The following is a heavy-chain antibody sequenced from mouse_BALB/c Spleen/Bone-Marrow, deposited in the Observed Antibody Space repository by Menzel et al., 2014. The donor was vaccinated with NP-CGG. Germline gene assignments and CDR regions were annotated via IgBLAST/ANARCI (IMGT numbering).Heavy chain of an antibody. CDR3: ARRGGFYAMDY. J-gene: IGHJ4*01. Sequence: VKLQESGAELVRPGVSVKISCKGSGYTFTDYAMHWVKQSHAKSLEWIGVISTYYGDASYNQKFEGKATMTVDKSSSTAYMELARLTSEDSAIYYCARRGGFYAMDYWGQGTSVTVSS. V-gene: IGHV1S137*01. CDR2: ISTYYGDA. CDR1: GYTFTDYA.